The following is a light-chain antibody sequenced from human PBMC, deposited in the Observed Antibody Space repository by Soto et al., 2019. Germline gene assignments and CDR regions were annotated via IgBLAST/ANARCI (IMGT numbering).Light chain of an antibody. CDR3: SSYTTTRIWV. V-gene: IGLV2-14*01. Sequence: QSVLTQPASVSGSSGQSITISCSGSSSDVGAHNYVSWYQHHPGKAPKLMIYEVSNRPSGVSTRFSGSKSGNTASLTISGLQAEDEADYYCSSYTTTRIWVFGGGTKVTVL. CDR2: EVS. CDR1: SSDVGAHNY. J-gene: IGLJ3*02.